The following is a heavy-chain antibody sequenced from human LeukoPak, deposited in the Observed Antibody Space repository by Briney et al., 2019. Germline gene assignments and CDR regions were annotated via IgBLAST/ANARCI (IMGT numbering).Heavy chain of an antibody. D-gene: IGHD3-10*01. CDR1: GFTFDDYA. Sequence: GRSLRLSCAASGFTFDDYAVHWVRQAPGKGLEWVSGISWNSGSIGYADSVKGRFTISRDNAKNYLYLQMNSLRAEDTALYYCAKTYYGSGSYWYHYMDVWGKGTTVTVSS. V-gene: IGHV3-9*01. J-gene: IGHJ6*03. CDR2: ISWNSGSI. CDR3: AKTYYGSGSYWYHYMDV.